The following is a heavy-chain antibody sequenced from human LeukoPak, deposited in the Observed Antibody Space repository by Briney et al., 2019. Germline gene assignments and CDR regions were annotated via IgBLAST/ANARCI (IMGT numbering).Heavy chain of an antibody. CDR3: GSHLYRRGFDY. J-gene: IGHJ4*02. Sequence: SETLCLTHAVYGGSFSGYYWSSVRQPPGKGLEWIGEINHSGSTNYNPSLKRRVTISVETSKNQSSLKLSSVAAADTTVYYCGSHLYRRGFDYGGQGTLSPSPQ. CDR1: GGSFSGYY. D-gene: IGHD2-2*02. V-gene: IGHV4-34*01. CDR2: INHSGST.